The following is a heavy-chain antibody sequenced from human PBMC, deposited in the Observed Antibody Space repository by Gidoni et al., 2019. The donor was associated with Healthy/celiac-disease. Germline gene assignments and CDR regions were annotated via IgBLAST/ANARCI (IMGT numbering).Heavy chain of an antibody. CDR3: AKDGGGVIVVTGFDY. CDR1: GFTFSSYA. D-gene: IGHD2-2*01. CDR2: ISAGGGRT. V-gene: IGHV3-23*01. J-gene: IGHJ4*02. Sequence: EVQLLESGGGLVQPGGSLRVSCAASGFTFSSYAMSWVRQAPGKGLEWVSAISAGGGRTYYADSVKGRFTISRDNSKNTLYLQMNSLRAEDTAVYYCAKDGGGVIVVTGFDYWGQGTLVTVSS.